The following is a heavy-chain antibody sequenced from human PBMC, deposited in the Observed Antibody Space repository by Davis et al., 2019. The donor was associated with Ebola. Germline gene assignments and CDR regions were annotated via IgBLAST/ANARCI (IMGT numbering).Heavy chain of an antibody. Sequence: GESLKISCAASGFTFSSYAMSWVRQAPGKGLEWVSSISGSGDSTYYADSVKGRFTISRDNSKNTLYLQMNSLRAEDTAVYYCAKAAGDYYYYGMDVWGQGTTVTVSS. CDR3: AKAAGDYYYYGMDV. V-gene: IGHV3-23*01. CDR2: ISGSGDST. J-gene: IGHJ6*02. CDR1: GFTFSSYA. D-gene: IGHD1-1*01.